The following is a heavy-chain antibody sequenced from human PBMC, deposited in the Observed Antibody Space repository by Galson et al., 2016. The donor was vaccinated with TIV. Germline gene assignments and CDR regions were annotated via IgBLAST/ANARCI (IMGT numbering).Heavy chain of an antibody. CDR3: AKDFSYSSVSGYYYYYMDA. D-gene: IGHD3-22*01. CDR1: GFSFSAYG. J-gene: IGHJ6*03. Sequence: SLRLSCAASGFSFSAYGMHWVRQAPGRGLEWVAFIRYDGSNTFYADSVKGRFTFSRDNSKNTLYLQMNNLRVDDTAVFYCAKDFSYSSVSGYYYYYMDAWGKGTTVTVSS. CDR2: IRYDGSNT. V-gene: IGHV3-30*02.